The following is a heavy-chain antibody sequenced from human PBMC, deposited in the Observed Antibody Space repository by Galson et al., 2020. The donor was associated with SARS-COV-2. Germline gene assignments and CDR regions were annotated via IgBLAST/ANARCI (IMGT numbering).Heavy chain of an antibody. V-gene: IGHV4-61*02. CDR3: ARGIYYESSGYFGGLDY. CDR1: DGSISSGHFF. Sequence: SETLSLTCTVSDGSISSGHFFWRWVRQPAGKGLEWIGRVHSSGRTNYSPSLESRVSISRDTSKNQFSLKLRYVTAADTAIYYCARGIYYESSGYFGGLDYWGQGTLVTVSS. J-gene: IGHJ4*02. CDR2: VHSSGRT. D-gene: IGHD3-22*01.